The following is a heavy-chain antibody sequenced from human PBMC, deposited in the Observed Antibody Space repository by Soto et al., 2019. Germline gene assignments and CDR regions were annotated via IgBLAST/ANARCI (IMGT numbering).Heavy chain of an antibody. CDR1: GGSFSGYY. D-gene: IGHD2-2*02. CDR3: ARGRGCSSTSCYMPPGYDYYGMDV. J-gene: IGHJ6*02. CDR2: INHSGST. Sequence: QVQLQQWGAGLLKPSETLSLTCAVYGGSFSGYYWSWIRQPPGKGLEWIGEINHSGSTNYNPSLKSRVTISVDTSKNQFSLKLSSVTAADTAVYYCARGRGCSSTSCYMPPGYDYYGMDVWGQGTTVTVSS. V-gene: IGHV4-34*01.